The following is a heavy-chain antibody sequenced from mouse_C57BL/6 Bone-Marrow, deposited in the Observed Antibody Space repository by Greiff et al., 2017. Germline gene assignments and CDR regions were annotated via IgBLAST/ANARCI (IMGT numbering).Heavy chain of an antibody. CDR3: AREDDGYFLYAMDY. D-gene: IGHD2-3*01. J-gene: IGHJ4*01. V-gene: IGHV1-19*01. CDR1: GYTFTDYY. CDR2: INPYNGGT. Sequence: VHVKQSGPVLVKPGASVKMSCKASGYTFTDYYMNWVKQSHGKSLEWIGVINPYNGGTSYNQKFKGKATLTVDKSSSTAYMELNSLTSEDSAVYYCAREDDGYFLYAMDYWGQGTSVTVSS.